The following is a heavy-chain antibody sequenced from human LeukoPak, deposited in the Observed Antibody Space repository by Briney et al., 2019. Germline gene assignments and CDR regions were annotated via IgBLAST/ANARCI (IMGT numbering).Heavy chain of an antibody. J-gene: IGHJ4*02. D-gene: IGHD5-12*01. Sequence: ASVKVSCKVSGHTLTELPLHWVRQAPGKGLEWMGGFDPEDDETIYAQKFQGRVTMTEDTSTDTAYMELSSLGSEDTAVYYCATDRGSGYGFDYWGQGTLVTVSS. CDR3: ATDRGSGYGFDY. CDR1: GHTLTELP. V-gene: IGHV1-24*01. CDR2: FDPEDDET.